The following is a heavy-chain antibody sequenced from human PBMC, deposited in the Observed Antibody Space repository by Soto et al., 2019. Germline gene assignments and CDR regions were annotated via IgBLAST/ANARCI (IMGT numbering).Heavy chain of an antibody. Sequence: SETLSLTCAVSGGSISSGGYSWTWIRQPPGKGLEWIGYIYHSGSTYYNPPLKSRVTISVDTSKNQFSLKLSSVTAADTAVYYCARRVVAPAAMNEGALFDPWGQGTLVTVSS. V-gene: IGHV4-30-2*01. CDR3: ARRVVAPAAMNEGALFDP. CDR1: GGSISSGGYS. D-gene: IGHD2-2*01. CDR2: IYHSGST. J-gene: IGHJ5*02.